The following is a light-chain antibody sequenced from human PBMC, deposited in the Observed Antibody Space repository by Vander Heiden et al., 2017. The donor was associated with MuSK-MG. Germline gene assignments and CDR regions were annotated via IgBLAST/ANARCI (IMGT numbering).Light chain of an antibody. CDR1: QSISSY. Sequence: DIHMTQSPSSLSASVRDRVTITCRASQSISSYLNWYQLKPGRAAKLLIYAASSLQSGVPSRFSGSGSGTDFTLTISRLQPEDFATYYCQQSDGTPFTFGGGTKVEIK. V-gene: IGKV1-39*01. CDR2: AAS. CDR3: QQSDGTPFT. J-gene: IGKJ4*01.